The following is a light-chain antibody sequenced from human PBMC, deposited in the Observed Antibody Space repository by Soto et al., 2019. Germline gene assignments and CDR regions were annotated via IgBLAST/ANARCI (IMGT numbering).Light chain of an antibody. J-gene: IGKJ4*01. CDR3: QLYGRSPPLL. Sequence: EFVLTQSPGTLSLSPGERATLSCRATQSVSSSYLAWYQPKPGQAPRILIYGASTRATGFPDMFSGSGSGTDFTLTISRLEPEYLAVYYCQLYGRSPPLLFGGGTKVEI. CDR1: QSVSSSY. CDR2: GAS. V-gene: IGKV3-20*01.